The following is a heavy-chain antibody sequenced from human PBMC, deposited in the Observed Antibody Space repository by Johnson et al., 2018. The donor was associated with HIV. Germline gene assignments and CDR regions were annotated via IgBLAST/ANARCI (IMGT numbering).Heavy chain of an antibody. D-gene: IGHD2-21*01. Sequence: VQLVESGGGLIQPGGSLRLSCAASGFTVSINYMSWVRQAPGKGLEWVSVIYSGGSTYYADSVKGRFTLSRDNSKNTLYLQMNSVRPEDTAMYFCARGGPFHAFDIWGHGTTVTVSS. CDR1: GFTVSINY. J-gene: IGHJ3*02. CDR2: IYSGGST. V-gene: IGHV3-66*03. CDR3: ARGGPFHAFDI.